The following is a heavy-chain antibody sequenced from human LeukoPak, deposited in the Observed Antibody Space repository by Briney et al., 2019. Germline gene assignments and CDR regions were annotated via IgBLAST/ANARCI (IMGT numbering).Heavy chain of an antibody. CDR2: IIPIFGTA. CDR1: GGTFSSYA. Sequence: ASVTVSCTASGGTFSSYAISWVRQAPGQGLEWMGGIIPIFGTANYAQKFQGRVTITADESTSTAYMELSSLRSEDTAVYYCARDTRVVPDLSGVATPGSSEVPAGNFDYWGQGTLVTVSS. J-gene: IGHJ4*02. D-gene: IGHD5-12*01. V-gene: IGHV1-69*13. CDR3: ARDTRVVPDLSGVATPGSSEVPAGNFDY.